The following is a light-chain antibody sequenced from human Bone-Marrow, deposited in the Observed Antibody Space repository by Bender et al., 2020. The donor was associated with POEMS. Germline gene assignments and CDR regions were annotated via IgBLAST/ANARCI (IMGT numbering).Light chain of an antibody. J-gene: IGLJ2*01. V-gene: IGLV1-44*01. CDR3: ASWDDTLSGFVL. CDR2: SRN. CDR1: DSNIGSNS. Sequence: QSALTQPPSASGTPGQRVTISCSGSDSNIGSNSVYWYQQLPGTAPKLLIYSRNQRPSGVPDRFSASKSGTSASLAISGLQSEDEGHYYCASWDDTLSGFVLFGGGTKLTVL.